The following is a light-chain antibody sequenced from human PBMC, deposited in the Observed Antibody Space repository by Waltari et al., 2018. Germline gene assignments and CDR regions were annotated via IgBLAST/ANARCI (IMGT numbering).Light chain of an antibody. Sequence: EIVLTQSPATLSLSPGDRATLSCRASQSVSSYLAWYKQKPGQAPRLLIYDASNRATGIPARFSGSGSGTDFTLTISSLEPEDFAVYYCQQRSNWPRGITFGQGTRLEIK. CDR1: QSVSSY. CDR2: DAS. V-gene: IGKV3-11*01. J-gene: IGKJ5*01. CDR3: QQRSNWPRGIT.